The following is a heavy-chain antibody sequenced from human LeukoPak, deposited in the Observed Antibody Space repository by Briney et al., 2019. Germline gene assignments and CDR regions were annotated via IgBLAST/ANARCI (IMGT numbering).Heavy chain of an antibody. Sequence: ASVKVSCKASGYTFTSYDINWVRQATGQGLEWMGWMNPNSGNTGYAQKFQGRVTITRNTSISTAYMELSSLRSEDTAVYYCARVTHPGIAVAGKRAYYFDYWGQGTLVTVSS. CDR1: GYTFTSYD. D-gene: IGHD6-19*01. CDR3: ARVTHPGIAVAGKRAYYFDY. CDR2: MNPNSGNT. V-gene: IGHV1-8*03. J-gene: IGHJ4*02.